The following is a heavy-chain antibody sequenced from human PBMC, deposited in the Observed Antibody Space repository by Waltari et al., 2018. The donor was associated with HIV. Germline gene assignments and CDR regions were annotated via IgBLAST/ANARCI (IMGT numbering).Heavy chain of an antibody. D-gene: IGHD3-10*01. J-gene: IGHJ3*02. CDR2: ISSSSSYI. CDR1: GFTFSSYS. V-gene: IGHV3-21*01. CDR3: AASGRGAPRSI. Sequence: EVQLVESGGGLVKPGGSLRLSCAASGFTFSSYSMNWVRQAPGKGLEWVSSISSSSSYIYYADSVKGRFTISRDNAKNSLYLQMNSLRAEDTAVYYCAASGRGAPRSIWGQGTMVTVSS.